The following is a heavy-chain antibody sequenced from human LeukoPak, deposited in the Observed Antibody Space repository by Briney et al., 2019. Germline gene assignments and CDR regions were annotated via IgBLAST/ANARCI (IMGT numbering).Heavy chain of an antibody. D-gene: IGHD1-26*01. CDR3: ARDGPGATDAFDI. V-gene: IGHV1-69*06. CDR2: IIPIFGTA. CDR1: GGTFSSYA. J-gene: IGHJ3*02. Sequence: SVKVSCKASGGTFSSYAISWVRQAPGQGLEWMGGIIPIFGTANYAQKFQGRVTIIADKSTSTAYMELSSLRSEDTAVYYCARDGPGATDAFDIWGQGTMVTVSS.